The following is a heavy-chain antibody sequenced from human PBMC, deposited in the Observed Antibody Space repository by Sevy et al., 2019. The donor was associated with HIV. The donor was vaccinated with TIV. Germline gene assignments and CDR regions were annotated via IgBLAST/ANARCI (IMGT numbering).Heavy chain of an antibody. CDR2: ISGSGGST. V-gene: IGHV3-23*01. D-gene: IGHD2-21*02. CDR1: GFTFSSYA. J-gene: IGHJ4*02. Sequence: GGSLRLSCAASGFTFSSYAMSWVRQAPGKGLEWVSAISGSGGSTYYADSVKGRFTISRDNSKNTLYLQMNSLRAEDTAVYYCASRGRDIEVVTAIRPFDYWGQGTLVTVSS. CDR3: ASRGRDIEVVTAIRPFDY.